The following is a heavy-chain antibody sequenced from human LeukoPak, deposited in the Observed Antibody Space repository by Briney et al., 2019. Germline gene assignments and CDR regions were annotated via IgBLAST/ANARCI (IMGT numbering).Heavy chain of an antibody. Sequence: SETLSLTCAVYGGSFSGYYWSWIRQPPGKGLEWIGEINHSGSTNYNPSLKSRVTISVDTSKNQFSLKLSSVTAADTAVYYCARETRRDGYNYRYYYMDVWGVGTTVTVSS. D-gene: IGHD5-24*01. CDR2: INHSGST. V-gene: IGHV4-34*01. CDR3: ARETRRDGYNYRYYYMDV. J-gene: IGHJ6*03. CDR1: GGSFSGYY.